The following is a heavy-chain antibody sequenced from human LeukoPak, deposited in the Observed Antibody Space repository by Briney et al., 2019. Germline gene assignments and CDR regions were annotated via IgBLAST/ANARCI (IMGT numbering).Heavy chain of an antibody. Sequence: SETLSLTCAVYGGSFSGYYWSWIRQPPGKGLEWIGEINHSGSTNYNPSLKSRVTISVDTSKNQFSLQLSSVTAADTAVYYCARGGGVVITTEIWFDPWGQGTLVTVSS. CDR1: GGSFSGYY. CDR3: ARGGGVVITTEIWFDP. CDR2: INHSGST. V-gene: IGHV4-34*01. J-gene: IGHJ5*02. D-gene: IGHD3-3*01.